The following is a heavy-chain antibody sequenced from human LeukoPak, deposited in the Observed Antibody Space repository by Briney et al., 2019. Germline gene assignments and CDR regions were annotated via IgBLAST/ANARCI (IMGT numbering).Heavy chain of an antibody. CDR1: GFTFSSYA. CDR3: AKGGRSWYGGFGD. Sequence: GGSLRLSCAASGFTFSSYAMSWVRQAPGKGLEWVSAISGSGGCTYYADSVKGRFTISRDNSKNTLYLQMNSLRAEDTAVYYCAKGGRSWYGGFGDWGQGTLVTVSS. V-gene: IGHV3-23*01. D-gene: IGHD6-13*01. CDR2: ISGSGGCT. J-gene: IGHJ4*02.